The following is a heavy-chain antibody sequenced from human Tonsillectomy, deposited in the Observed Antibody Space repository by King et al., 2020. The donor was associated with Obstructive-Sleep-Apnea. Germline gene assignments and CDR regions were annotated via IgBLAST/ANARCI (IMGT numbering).Heavy chain of an antibody. CDR2: IYHSGST. V-gene: IGHV4-4*02. CDR3: ARDQQEGSINWYSGSERGFDY. D-gene: IGHD1-26*01. CDR1: GGSISSSNW. J-gene: IGHJ4*02. Sequence: VQLQESGPVLVKPSGTLSLTCAVSGGSISSSNWWSWVRQPPGKGLEWIGEIYHSGSTNYNPSLKSRVTISVDKSKNQFSLKLSSVTAAATAVYYWARDQQEGSINWYSGSERGFDYWGQGTLVTVSS.